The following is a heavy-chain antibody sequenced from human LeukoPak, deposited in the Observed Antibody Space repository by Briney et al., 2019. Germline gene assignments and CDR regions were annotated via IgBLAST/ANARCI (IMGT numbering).Heavy chain of an antibody. J-gene: IGHJ4*02. CDR2: IKQDGSEK. V-gene: IGHV3-7*03. CDR3: ASRTVAGPFPHALYFDY. D-gene: IGHD6-19*01. Sequence: QPGGSLRLSCAASGFTFSSYWMSWVRQAPGKGLEWVANIKQDGSEKYYVDSVKGRFTISRDNAKNSLYLQMNSLRAEDTAVYYCASRTVAGPFPHALYFDYWGQGTLVTVSS. CDR1: GFTFSSYW.